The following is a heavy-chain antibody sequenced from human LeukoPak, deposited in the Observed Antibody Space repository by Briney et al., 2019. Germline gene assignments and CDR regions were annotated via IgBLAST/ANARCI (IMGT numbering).Heavy chain of an antibody. J-gene: IGHJ6*02. V-gene: IGHV3-30-3*01. D-gene: IGHD4-17*01. CDR1: GFTFSSYA. Sequence: GGSLRLSCAASGFTFSSYAMHWVRQAPGKGLEWVAVISYDGSNKYYADSVKGRFTISRDNSKNTLYLQMNSLRAEDTAVYYCAGGPYGDYPRYYYYYGMDVWGQGTTVTVSS. CDR2: ISYDGSNK. CDR3: AGGPYGDYPRYYYYYGMDV.